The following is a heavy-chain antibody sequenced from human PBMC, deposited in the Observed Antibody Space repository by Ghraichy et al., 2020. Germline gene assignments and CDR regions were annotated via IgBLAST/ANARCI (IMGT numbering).Heavy chain of an antibody. CDR1: GFTVSSNY. CDR2: IYSGGST. Sequence: LSLTCAASGFTVSSNYMSWVRQAPGKGLEWVSVIYSGGSTYYADSVKGRFTISRDNSKNTLYLQMNSLRAEDTAVYYCARGGNSSPSYYGMDVWGQGTTVTVSS. J-gene: IGHJ6*02. D-gene: IGHD4-23*01. CDR3: ARGGNSSPSYYGMDV. V-gene: IGHV3-66*01.